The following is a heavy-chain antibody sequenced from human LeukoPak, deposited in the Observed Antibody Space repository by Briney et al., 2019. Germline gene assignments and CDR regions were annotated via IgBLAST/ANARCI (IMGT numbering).Heavy chain of an antibody. Sequence: PGGSLRLSCAASGFTFSSYWMSWVRQAPGKGLEWVANIKQDGSEKYYVDSVKGRFTISRDNAKNSLYLQMNSLRAEDTAVYYCARGGYGYGSDAFDIWGQGSMVTVSS. CDR1: GFTFSSYW. J-gene: IGHJ3*02. CDR3: ARGGYGYGSDAFDI. V-gene: IGHV3-7*03. CDR2: IKQDGSEK. D-gene: IGHD5-18*01.